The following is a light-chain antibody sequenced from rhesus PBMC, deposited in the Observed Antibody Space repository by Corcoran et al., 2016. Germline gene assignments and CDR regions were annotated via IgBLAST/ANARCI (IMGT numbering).Light chain of an antibody. V-gene: IGKV3-35*01. CDR2: RSS. CDR1: SSVSTN. J-gene: IGKJ2*01. CDR3: QQGNSIPYS. Sequence: EIVLTQSPTSMAVSQGERVTFSCTASSSVSTNYLHWYPQKPGFPPRLLVYRSSSLPSGVPARFSGSGAGTSYTLTISRMEAEDAANYYCQQGNSIPYSFGQGTKVEIK.